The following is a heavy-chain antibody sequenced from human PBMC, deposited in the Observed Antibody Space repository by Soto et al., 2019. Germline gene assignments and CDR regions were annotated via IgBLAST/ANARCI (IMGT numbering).Heavy chain of an antibody. J-gene: IGHJ4*02. V-gene: IGHV1-69*13. Sequence: SVKVSCKASGGTFSSYAISWVRQAPGQGLEWMGGIIPIFGTANYAQKFQGRVTITADESTSTAYMELSGLRSEDTAVYYCARFLVVGAHFDYWGQGTLVTVSS. CDR3: ARFLVVGAHFDY. CDR1: GGTFSSYA. D-gene: IGHD1-26*01. CDR2: IIPIFGTA.